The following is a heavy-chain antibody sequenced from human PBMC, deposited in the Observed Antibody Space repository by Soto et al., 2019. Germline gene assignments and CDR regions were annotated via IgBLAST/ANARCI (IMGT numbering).Heavy chain of an antibody. D-gene: IGHD2-2*01. CDR2: ISAYNGNT. Sequence: ASVKVSCKASGYTFTSYGISWVRQAPGQGLEWMGWISAYNGNTNYAQKLQGRVTMTTDTSTSTAYMELRSLRSDDTAVYYCARDLEVVVVPAARAHNWFDPWGQGTLVTVSP. J-gene: IGHJ5*02. CDR3: ARDLEVVVVPAARAHNWFDP. CDR1: GYTFTSYG. V-gene: IGHV1-18*01.